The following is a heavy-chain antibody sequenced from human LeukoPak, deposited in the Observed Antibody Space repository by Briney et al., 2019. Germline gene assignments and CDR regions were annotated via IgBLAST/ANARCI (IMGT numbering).Heavy chain of an antibody. CDR3: ARDVGARLPGF. V-gene: IGHV4-4*02. Sequence: PSETLSLTCAVSGGSISTNNWWSWVRQAPGKGLEWIGEMYHSGSINYNPSPKSRATISVDKSKNQFSLNLSSVTAADTAVYYCARDVGARLPGFWGQGFLVTVSS. J-gene: IGHJ4*02. D-gene: IGHD6-6*01. CDR2: MYHSGSI. CDR1: GGSISTNNW.